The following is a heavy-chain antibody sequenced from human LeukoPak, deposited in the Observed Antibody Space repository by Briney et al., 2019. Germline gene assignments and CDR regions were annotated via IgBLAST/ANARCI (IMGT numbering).Heavy chain of an antibody. CDR1: GFTFSSYS. CDR3: ARREYDFWSGYQYYLDS. Sequence: GGSLRLSCAASGFTFSSYSMSWVRQAPGKGLEWVANIKQDGGEKYYVDSVKGRFTISRDNAKNSLYLQMNSLRAEDTAVYYCARREYDFWSGYQYYLDSWGQGTLVTVSS. CDR2: IKQDGGEK. D-gene: IGHD3-3*01. J-gene: IGHJ4*02. V-gene: IGHV3-7*01.